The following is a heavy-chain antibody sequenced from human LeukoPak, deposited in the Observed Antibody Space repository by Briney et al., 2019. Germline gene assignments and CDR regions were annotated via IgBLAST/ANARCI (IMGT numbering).Heavy chain of an antibody. CDR3: ARGSFLDTYRFDP. CDR2: INPNSGGT. D-gene: IGHD2/OR15-2a*01. J-gene: IGHJ5*01. V-gene: IGHV1-2*02. CDR1: GYTFTGYY. Sequence: ASVKVSCKASGYTFTGYYMHWVRQAPGQGLEWMGWINPNSGGTNYAQKFQGRVTMTRDTSISTAYMELSRLRSDDTAVYYCARGSFLDTYRFDPWGQGTLVTVSS.